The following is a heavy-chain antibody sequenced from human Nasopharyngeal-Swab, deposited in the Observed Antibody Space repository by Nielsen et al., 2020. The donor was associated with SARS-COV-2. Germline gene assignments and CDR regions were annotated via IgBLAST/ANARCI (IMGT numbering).Heavy chain of an antibody. CDR3: ARGRDYGGYYFDY. J-gene: IGHJ4*02. Sequence: GESLKISCAASGFTFSYYYMSWIRQAPGKGLEWLSYISSSGSTIYYADSVKGRFTISRDNAKNSLYLQMNSLRAEDTAVYYCARGRDYGGYYFDYWGQGTLVTVSS. V-gene: IGHV3-11*01. CDR2: ISSSGSTI. CDR1: GFTFSYYY. D-gene: IGHD4-23*01.